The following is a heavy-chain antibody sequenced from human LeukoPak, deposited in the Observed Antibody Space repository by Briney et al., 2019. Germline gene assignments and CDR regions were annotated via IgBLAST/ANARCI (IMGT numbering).Heavy chain of an antibody. J-gene: IGHJ4*02. CDR1: GFTFSTYW. Sequence: GGSLRLSCAASGFTFSTYWMTWVRQAPGKGLEWVANMKRDGSEVYYANSVKGHFTISRDNAKNSLYLQMNSLRAEDTAVYYCARYTEYCFDYWGQGTLVTVSS. CDR2: MKRDGSEV. V-gene: IGHV3-7*01. D-gene: IGHD2-2*02. CDR3: ARYTEYCFDY.